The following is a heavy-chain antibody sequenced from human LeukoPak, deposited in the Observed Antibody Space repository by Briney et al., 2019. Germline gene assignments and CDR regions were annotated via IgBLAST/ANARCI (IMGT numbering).Heavy chain of an antibody. Sequence: GGSLRLSCAASGFTFSSYWMSWVRQAPGKGLEWVANIKQDGSEKYYVDSVKGRFTISRDNAKNSLYLQMNSLRAEDTAVYYCARERVVVPPKYYFDYWGQGTLVTVSS. J-gene: IGHJ4*02. CDR3: ARERVVVPPKYYFDY. CDR1: GFTFSSYW. D-gene: IGHD3-22*01. V-gene: IGHV3-7*01. CDR2: IKQDGSEK.